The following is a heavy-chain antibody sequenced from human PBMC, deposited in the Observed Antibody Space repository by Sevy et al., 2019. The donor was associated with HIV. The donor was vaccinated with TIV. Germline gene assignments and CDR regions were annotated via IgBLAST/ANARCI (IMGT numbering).Heavy chain of an antibody. CDR2: INRDGSST. V-gene: IGHV3-74*01. CDR3: AREITPSGSSGKDAFDI. J-gene: IGHJ3*02. CDR1: GFSFSTYY. D-gene: IGHD1-26*01. Sequence: GGSLRLSCAASGFSFSTYYIHWVRQAPGKGLVWASRINRDGSSTSYADSVKDRFTISRDNAKNTVYLQMSSLRDDDTAVYYCAREITPSGSSGKDAFDIWGQGTMVTVSS.